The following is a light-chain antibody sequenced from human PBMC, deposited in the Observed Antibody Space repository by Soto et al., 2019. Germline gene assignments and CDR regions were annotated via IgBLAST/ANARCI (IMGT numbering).Light chain of an antibody. J-gene: IGKJ2*01. CDR2: DAS. Sequence: EIVLTQSPATLSLSPGKRATLSCRASQSVSSYLAWYQQKPGQAPRLLIYDASNRATGIPARFSGSGSGTDFTLTLSSLEPEDFAVYYCQQRSNWPPGGTFGQGTKLEIK. CDR1: QSVSSY. V-gene: IGKV3-11*01. CDR3: QQRSNWPPGGT.